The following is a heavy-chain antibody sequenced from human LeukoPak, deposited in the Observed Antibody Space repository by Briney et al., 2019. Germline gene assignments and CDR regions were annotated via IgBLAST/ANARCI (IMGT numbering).Heavy chain of an antibody. V-gene: IGHV4-59*08. Sequence: PSETLSLTCTVSGGSISSYYWSWIRQPPGKGLEWIGYIYYSGSTNYNPSLKSRVTISVDTSKNQFSLKLSSVTAADTAVYYCARHPPYYYGSGSYYPGRFGMDVWGQGTTVTVSS. CDR3: ARHPPYYYGSGSYYPGRFGMDV. D-gene: IGHD3-10*01. J-gene: IGHJ6*02. CDR1: GGSISSYY. CDR2: IYYSGST.